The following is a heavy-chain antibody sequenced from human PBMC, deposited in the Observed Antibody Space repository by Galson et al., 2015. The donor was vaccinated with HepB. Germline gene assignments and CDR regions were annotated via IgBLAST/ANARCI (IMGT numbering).Heavy chain of an antibody. CDR1: GGTFSGYA. Sequence: SVKVSCKASGGTFSGYAISWVRQAPGQGLEWMGGIIPIFGTANYAQKFQGRVTITADESTSTAYMELSSLRSEDTAVYYCARATVTTGYYYYYMDVWGKGTTVTVSS. J-gene: IGHJ6*03. D-gene: IGHD4-17*01. CDR2: IIPIFGTA. V-gene: IGHV1-69*13. CDR3: ARATVTTGYYYYYMDV.